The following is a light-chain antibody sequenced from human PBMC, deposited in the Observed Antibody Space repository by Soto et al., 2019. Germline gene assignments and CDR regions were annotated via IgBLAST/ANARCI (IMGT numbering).Light chain of an antibody. CDR3: SSYTNINTRACV. Sequence: QSALTQPASVSGSPGQSITISCTGTSSDVGGYNYVSWYQQHPGKAPKLIIYEVTDRPSGVSNRFSGSKSGNTASLTISGLQAEDEAEYYCSSYTNINTRACVFGTRTKLTVL. CDR2: EVT. J-gene: IGLJ1*01. CDR1: SSDVGGYNY. V-gene: IGLV2-14*01.